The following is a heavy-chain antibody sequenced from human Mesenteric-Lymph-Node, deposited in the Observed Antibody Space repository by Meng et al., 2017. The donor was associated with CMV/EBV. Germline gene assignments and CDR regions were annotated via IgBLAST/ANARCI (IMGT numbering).Heavy chain of an antibody. V-gene: IGHV3-21*01. D-gene: IGHD2-2*01. Sequence: SMNWVRQTPGRWLDWVSSISSRSRYISYRDSVKGRFAIARDNSKNTLYLQMNSLRAEDTAVYYCAREAEGLGYCSSTSCSAFDIWGQGTMVTVSS. CDR2: ISSRSRYI. CDR3: AREAEGLGYCSSTSCSAFDI. CDR1: S. J-gene: IGHJ3*02.